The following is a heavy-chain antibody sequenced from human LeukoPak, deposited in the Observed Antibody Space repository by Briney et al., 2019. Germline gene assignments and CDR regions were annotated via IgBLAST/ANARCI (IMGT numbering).Heavy chain of an antibody. Sequence: PGGSLRLSCAASGFTFSSYSMNWVRQAPGKGLEWVSSISSSSSYIYYADSVKGRFTVSRDNAKNSLYLQMNSLRAEDTAVYYCARVTRYFDWLYFDYWGQGTLVTVSS. V-gene: IGHV3-21*01. CDR3: ARVTRYFDWLYFDY. D-gene: IGHD3-9*01. J-gene: IGHJ4*02. CDR2: ISSSSSYI. CDR1: GFTFSSYS.